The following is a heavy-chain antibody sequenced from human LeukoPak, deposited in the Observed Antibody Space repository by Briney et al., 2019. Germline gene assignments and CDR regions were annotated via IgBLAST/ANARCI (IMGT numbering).Heavy chain of an antibody. Sequence: SETLSLTCVVSGGSISGYYWNWIRQPPGKGLEWIGYIYYSGSTNYTPSLKSRVTISVDTSKNQFSLKLSSVTAADTAVYYCARSSIAARPSDAFDIWGQGTMVTVSS. CDR1: GGSISGYY. CDR2: IYYSGST. D-gene: IGHD6-6*01. CDR3: ARSSIAARPSDAFDI. J-gene: IGHJ3*02. V-gene: IGHV4-59*01.